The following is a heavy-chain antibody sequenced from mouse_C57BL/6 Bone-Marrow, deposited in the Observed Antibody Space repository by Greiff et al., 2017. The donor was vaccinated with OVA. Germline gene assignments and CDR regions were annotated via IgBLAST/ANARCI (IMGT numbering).Heavy chain of an antibody. D-gene: IGHD3-2*02. CDR1: GYAFTNYL. Sequence: QVQLQQSGAELVRPGTSVKVSCKASGYAFTNYLIEWVKQRPGQGLEWIGVINPGSGGTNYNEKFKGKATLTADKSSSTAYMQLSSLTSEDSAVYFCARQLRLLYYYAMDYWGQGTSVTVSS. J-gene: IGHJ4*01. CDR3: ARQLRLLYYYAMDY. CDR2: INPGSGGT. V-gene: IGHV1-54*01.